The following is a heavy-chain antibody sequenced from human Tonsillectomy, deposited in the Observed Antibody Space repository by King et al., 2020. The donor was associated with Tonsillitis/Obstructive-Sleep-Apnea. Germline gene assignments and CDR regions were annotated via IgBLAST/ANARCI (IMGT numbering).Heavy chain of an antibody. J-gene: IGHJ4*02. CDR1: GGSISSSSYY. Sequence: HLQLQESGPGLVKPSKTLSLTCTVYGGSISSSSYYWAWIRQPPGKGLEWIGSMYSSGTTYNNPSLQSRVTMSVDTSRNQFSLKLSSVTAADTAVFYCATMTYYGSRGHEFDYWGRGTLVTVSS. CDR2: MYSSGTT. D-gene: IGHD3-22*01. V-gene: IGHV4-39*01. CDR3: ATMTYYGSRGHEFDY.